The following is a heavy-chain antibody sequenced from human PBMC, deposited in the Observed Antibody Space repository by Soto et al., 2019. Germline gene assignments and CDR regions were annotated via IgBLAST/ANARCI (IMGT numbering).Heavy chain of an antibody. J-gene: IGHJ4*02. V-gene: IGHV3-64D*08. CDR1: GFTFSSYA. Sequence: GGSLRLSCSASGFTFSSYAMHWVRQAPGKGLEYVSAISSNGGSTYYADSVKGRFTISRDNSKNTLYLQMSSLRAEDTAVYYCVKDLEIVDTAMKWYYFDYWGQGTLVTVSS. D-gene: IGHD5-18*01. CDR2: ISSNGGST. CDR3: VKDLEIVDTAMKWYYFDY.